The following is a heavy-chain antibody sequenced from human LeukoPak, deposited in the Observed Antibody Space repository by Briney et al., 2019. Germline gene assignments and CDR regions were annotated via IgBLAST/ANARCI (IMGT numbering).Heavy chain of an antibody. CDR3: AKLGYCSSTSCSNSEIDY. J-gene: IGHJ4*02. CDR1: GFTFSSYW. D-gene: IGHD2-2*01. CDR2: IKEDGGEK. Sequence: GGSLRLSCAASGFTFSSYWMTWVRQAPGKGLEWVAQIKEDGGEKYYVDSVKGRFTISRDNAKNTLYLQMNSLRAEDTAVYYCAKLGYCSSTSCSNSEIDYWGQGTLVTVSS. V-gene: IGHV3-7*01.